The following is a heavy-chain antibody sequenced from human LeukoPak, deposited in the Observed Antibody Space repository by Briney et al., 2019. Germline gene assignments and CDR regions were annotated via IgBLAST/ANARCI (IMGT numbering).Heavy chain of an antibody. Sequence: GGSLRLSCAASGFAFSSYSMNWVRQAPGKGLEGVSYISSSSSSIYYADSVKGRFTISRDNAKNSLYLHMNSLRAEDTAVYFCARDAGSGNNWFDPWGQGTLVTVSS. V-gene: IGHV3-48*01. D-gene: IGHD3-10*01. CDR2: ISSSSSSI. CDR1: GFAFSSYS. J-gene: IGHJ5*02. CDR3: ARDAGSGNNWFDP.